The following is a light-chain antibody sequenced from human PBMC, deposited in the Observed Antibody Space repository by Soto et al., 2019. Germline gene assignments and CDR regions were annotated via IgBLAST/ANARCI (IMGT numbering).Light chain of an antibody. CDR3: QESHST. CDR1: QSIGTY. J-gene: IGKJ2*01. CDR2: AAS. Sequence: DAQMTQSPSSLSASVGDSVTITCRASQSIGTYLDWYQHKPWKAPKLLIYAASSLQSGVPSRFSGSGSGTDFTLTISSLQPEDFATYYCQESHSTFGQGTKLEIK. V-gene: IGKV1-39*01.